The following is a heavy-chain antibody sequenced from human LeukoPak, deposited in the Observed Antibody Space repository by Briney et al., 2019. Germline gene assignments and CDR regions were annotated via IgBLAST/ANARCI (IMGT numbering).Heavy chain of an antibody. V-gene: IGHV1-24*01. Sequence: ASVKVSCKVSGYTLTELSMHWVRQAPGKGLDWMGGFDPEDGETIYAQKFQGRVTMTEDTSTDTAYMELSSLKSEDTAVYYCATEGIVATTGEYYYGMDVWGQGTTVTVSS. CDR3: ATEGIVATTGEYYYGMDV. D-gene: IGHD5-12*01. CDR2: FDPEDGET. CDR1: GYTLTELS. J-gene: IGHJ6*02.